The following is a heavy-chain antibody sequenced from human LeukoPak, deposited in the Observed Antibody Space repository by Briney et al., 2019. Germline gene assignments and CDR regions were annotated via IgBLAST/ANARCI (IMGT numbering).Heavy chain of an antibody. D-gene: IGHD6-19*01. CDR2: ISASGGST. CDR3: AKMPVSYSSGWTTFDY. V-gene: IGHV3-23*01. Sequence: QSGGSLRLSCTASGFTFSSYAVSWVRQAPGEGLEWVSGISASGGSTYYADSVKGRFTISRDNSKNMLYLQMNSLRAEDTAVYYCAKMPVSYSSGWTTFDYWGRGTLVTVSS. J-gene: IGHJ4*02. CDR1: GFTFSSYA.